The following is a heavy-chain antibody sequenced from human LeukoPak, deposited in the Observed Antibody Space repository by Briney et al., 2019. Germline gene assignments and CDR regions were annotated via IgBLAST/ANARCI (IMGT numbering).Heavy chain of an antibody. CDR2: IYTSDTI. CDR1: AGPVSSYY. J-gene: IGHJ4*02. D-gene: IGHD1-26*01. Sequence: SGTLSVTCTVSAGPVSSYYWSWIRQPPGMGLEWIGYIYTSDTINYDPSLKCQVTVSVDTSKNQYSPKLSSVSAADTAVYYRARHVDGIVGAYFDYWGQGTLVTVSS. V-gene: IGHV4-4*09. CDR3: ARHVDGIVGAYFDY.